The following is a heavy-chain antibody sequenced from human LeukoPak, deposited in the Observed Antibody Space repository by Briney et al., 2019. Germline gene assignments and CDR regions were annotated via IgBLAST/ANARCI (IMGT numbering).Heavy chain of an antibody. Sequence: SETLSLTCTVSGGSVSSNIYYWNWIRQPPGKGLEWIGYIYYSGSTNYNPSLKSRVTISVDTSKNQFSLKLTSLTAADTAVYYCAREDSSGYLGYWGQGTLVTVSS. V-gene: IGHV4-61*01. D-gene: IGHD3-22*01. CDR1: GGSVSSNIYY. J-gene: IGHJ4*02. CDR2: IYYSGST. CDR3: AREDSSGYLGY.